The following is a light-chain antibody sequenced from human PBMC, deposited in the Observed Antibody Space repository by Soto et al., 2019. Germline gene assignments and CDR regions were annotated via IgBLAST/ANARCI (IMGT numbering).Light chain of an antibody. Sequence: DIQVTQSPSSLSASVGDRVTITCRASQSINSYLNWYQQKPGKAPKLLIYAASNLQSGVPSGFGGSGSGTDFTLTISSLQPEDFATYYCQQSYTTPVTFGQGTKVEFK. CDR2: AAS. V-gene: IGKV1-39*01. CDR1: QSINSY. J-gene: IGKJ1*01. CDR3: QQSYTTPVT.